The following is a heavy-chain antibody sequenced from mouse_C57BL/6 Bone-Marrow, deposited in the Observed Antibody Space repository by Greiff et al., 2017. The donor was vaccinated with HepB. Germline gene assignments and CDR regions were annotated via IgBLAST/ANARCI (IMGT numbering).Heavy chain of an antibody. CDR1: GFTFSNYW. CDR2: IRLKSDNYAT. J-gene: IGHJ2*01. Sequence: EVMLVESGGGLVQPGGSMKLSCVASGFTFSNYWMNWVRQSPEKGLEWVAQIRLKSDNYATNYAESVKGRFTISRDESKSSVYLQMNNLRAEDTGIYYCTGGRLNYFDYWGQGTTLTVSS. D-gene: IGHD3-2*02. CDR3: TGGRLNYFDY. V-gene: IGHV6-3*01.